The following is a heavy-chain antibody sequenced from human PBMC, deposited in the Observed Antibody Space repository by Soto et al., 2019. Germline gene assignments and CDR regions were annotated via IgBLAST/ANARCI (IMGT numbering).Heavy chain of an antibody. CDR3: ARGNYCSSTSCYLNYYYYGMDV. J-gene: IGHJ6*02. CDR2: MNPNSGNT. D-gene: IGHD2-2*01. CDR1: GYTFTSYD. V-gene: IGHV1-8*01. Sequence: AAVKVSCNASGYTFTSYDINWVRQATGQGLEWMGWMNPNSGNTGYAQKFQGRVTMTRNTSISTAYMELSSLRSEDTAVYYCARGNYCSSTSCYLNYYYYGMDVWGQGTTVTVSS.